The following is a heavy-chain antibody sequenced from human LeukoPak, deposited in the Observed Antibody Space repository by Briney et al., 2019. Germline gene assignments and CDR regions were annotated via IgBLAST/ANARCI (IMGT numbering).Heavy chain of an antibody. Sequence: GGSLRLSCAASGFTFSNYGMHWVRQAPGKGLEWVALIWYDGSNKYYADSVKGRFTISRGNSKNTLYLQMNSLRAEDTAVYHCARTVDTAMAVTFDYWGQGSLVTVSS. D-gene: IGHD5-18*01. CDR2: IWYDGSNK. J-gene: IGHJ4*02. CDR3: ARTVDTAMAVTFDY. V-gene: IGHV3-33*01. CDR1: GFTFSNYG.